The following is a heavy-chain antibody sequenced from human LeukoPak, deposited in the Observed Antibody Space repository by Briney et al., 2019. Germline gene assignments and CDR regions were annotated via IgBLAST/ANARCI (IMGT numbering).Heavy chain of an antibody. Sequence: PGGSLRLSCPAYGFTFDDYGMSWVRQAPGKGLEWVSGINWNGGSTGYADSVKGRFTISRSKDENSVFLQMNNLRAEDTAVYFCAREATRRNLLTYGSWDAYDIWGQGTMVTVAS. CDR1: GFTFDDYG. J-gene: IGHJ3*02. CDR3: AREATRRNLLTYGSWDAYDI. CDR2: INWNGGST. D-gene: IGHD4-17*01. V-gene: IGHV3-20*04.